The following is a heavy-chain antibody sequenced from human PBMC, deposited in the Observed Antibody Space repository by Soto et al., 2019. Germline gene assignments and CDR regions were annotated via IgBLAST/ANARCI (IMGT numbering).Heavy chain of an antibody. CDR2: INPNSGGT. Sequence: ASVKVSCKASGYTFTGYYMHWVRQAPGQGLEWMGWINPNSGGTNYAQKFQGRVTMTRDTSISSAYMELSRLRSDDTVVYYCASLGGGSYYSFDYWGQGTLVTVSS. V-gene: IGHV1-2*02. CDR3: ASLGGGSYYSFDY. D-gene: IGHD1-26*01. J-gene: IGHJ4*02. CDR1: GYTFTGYY.